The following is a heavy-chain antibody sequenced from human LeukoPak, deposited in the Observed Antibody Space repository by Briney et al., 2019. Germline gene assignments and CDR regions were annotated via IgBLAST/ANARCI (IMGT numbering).Heavy chain of an antibody. CDR2: IYYSGST. J-gene: IGHJ4*02. Sequence: PSETLSLTCTVSGGSISSSSYYWGWIRQPPGKGLEWIGSIYYSGSTYYNPSLKSRVTISVDTSKNQFSLKLSSVTAADTAVYYCARGRGTAVVAWAYYFDYWGQGTLVTVSS. D-gene: IGHD6-19*01. CDR1: GGSISSSSYY. CDR3: ARGRGTAVVAWAYYFDY. V-gene: IGHV4-39*07.